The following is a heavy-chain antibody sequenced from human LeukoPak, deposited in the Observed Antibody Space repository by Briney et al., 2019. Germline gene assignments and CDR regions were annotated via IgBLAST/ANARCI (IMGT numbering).Heavy chain of an antibody. V-gene: IGHV3-48*02. Sequence: GGSLRLSCAPSGFTFSSYNMNWVRQAPGKGLEWVSDISSSGSTIYFADSVKGRFTISRDNAKNSLYLQMNSLRDEDTAVYYCARLEYYYVSGNYYKLFDYWGQGTLVTVCS. D-gene: IGHD3-10*01. CDR3: ARLEYYYVSGNYYKLFDY. CDR2: ISSSGSTI. CDR1: GFTFSSYN. J-gene: IGHJ4*02.